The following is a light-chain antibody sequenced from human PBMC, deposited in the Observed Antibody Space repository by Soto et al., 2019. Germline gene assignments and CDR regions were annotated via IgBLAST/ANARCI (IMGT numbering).Light chain of an antibody. J-gene: IGKJ3*01. V-gene: IGKV3-15*01. CDR2: LAS. Sequence: ENVLTQSPATLSSFQGDRVTLSCRASQAVNTRLAWYQHRPGQAPRLLIYLASSRATGVPARFSGSGSGTEFTLTINSLQSEDFAVYFCQQYDNLPLTFGPGTKVD. CDR1: QAVNTR. CDR3: QQYDNLPLT.